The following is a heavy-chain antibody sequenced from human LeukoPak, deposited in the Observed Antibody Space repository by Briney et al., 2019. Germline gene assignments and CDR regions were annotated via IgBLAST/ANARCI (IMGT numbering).Heavy chain of an antibody. CDR2: IYYSGST. CDR3: ARGSGWGLGY. J-gene: IGHJ4*02. Sequence: PSETLSLTCTVSGGSISSYYWSWIRQPPGKGLEWIGYIYYSGSTNYNPSLKSRVTISVDTSKDQFSLKLSSVTAADTAVYYCARGSGWGLGYWGQGTLVTVSS. D-gene: IGHD7-27*01. CDR1: GGSISSYY. V-gene: IGHV4-59*08.